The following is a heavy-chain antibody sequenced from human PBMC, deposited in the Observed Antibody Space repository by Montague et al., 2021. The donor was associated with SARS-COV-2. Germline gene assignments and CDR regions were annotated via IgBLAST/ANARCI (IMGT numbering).Heavy chain of an antibody. Sequence: SLRLSCAASGFTFSVYGMSWVRQAPGKGLEWASGISDSGGSTYYADSVKGRFIISRDNSKNTLYLQMNSLRAEDTAVYYCANRGVRYHRGVWYCFDYWGQGTLVTVPS. CDR1: GFTFSVYG. V-gene: IGHV3-23*01. J-gene: IGHJ4*02. CDR3: ANRGVRYHRGVWYCFDY. CDR2: ISDSGGST. D-gene: IGHD3-9*01.